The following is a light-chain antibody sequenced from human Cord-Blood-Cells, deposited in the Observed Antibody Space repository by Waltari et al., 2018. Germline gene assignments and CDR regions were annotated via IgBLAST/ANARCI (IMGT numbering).Light chain of an antibody. V-gene: IGLV2-8*01. CDR2: EVS. J-gene: IGLJ3*02. CDR1: SSDVGGYNY. CDR3: SSYAGSNRV. Sequence: QPPSASGSPGQSVTISCTGTSSDVGGYNYVSWYQQHPGKAPKLMIYEVSKRPSGVPDRFSGSKSGNTASLTVSGLQAEDEADYYCSSYAGSNRVFGGGTKLTVL.